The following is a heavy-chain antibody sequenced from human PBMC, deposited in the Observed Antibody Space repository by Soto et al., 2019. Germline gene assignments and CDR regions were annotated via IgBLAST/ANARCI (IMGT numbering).Heavy chain of an antibody. D-gene: IGHD1-26*01. CDR3: AKADRSSLDNDAFDI. CDR2: ISGSGGST. CDR1: GFTFSSYA. V-gene: IGHV3-23*01. J-gene: IGHJ3*02. Sequence: GGSLRLSCAASGFTFSSYAMSWVRQAPGKGLEWVSAISGSGGSTYYADTVKGRFTISRDNSKNTLYLKMNSLRAEDTAVYYCAKADRSSLDNDAFDIWGQGTMVTVSS.